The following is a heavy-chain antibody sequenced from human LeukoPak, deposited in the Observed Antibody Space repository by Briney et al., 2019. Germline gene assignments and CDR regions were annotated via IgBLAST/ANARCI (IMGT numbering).Heavy chain of an antibody. CDR2: IIPALNIT. Sequence: ASVKVSCKTSGGTFSSSAITWVRQAPGQGLEWMGRIIPALNITSYAQKFQGRVTITADTSTSTAYMELSSLRSEETAVYYCARDRGLTAPPPYGLDVWGQGTTVTVSS. CDR3: ARDRGLTAPPPYGLDV. J-gene: IGHJ6*02. CDR1: GGTFSSSA. V-gene: IGHV1-69*04. D-gene: IGHD3-10*01.